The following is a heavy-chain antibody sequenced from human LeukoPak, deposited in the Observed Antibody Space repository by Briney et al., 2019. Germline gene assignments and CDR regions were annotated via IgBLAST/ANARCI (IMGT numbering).Heavy chain of an antibody. Sequence: PGRSLRLSCAASGFTFSSYGMHWVRQAPGKGLEWVAVISYDGSNKYYADSVRGRFTISRDNSKNTLYLQMNSLRAEDTAVYYCAKGSGYNYLNYWGQGTLVTVSS. V-gene: IGHV3-30*18. CDR1: GFTFSSYG. CDR3: AKGSGYNYLNY. D-gene: IGHD5-24*01. CDR2: ISYDGSNK. J-gene: IGHJ4*02.